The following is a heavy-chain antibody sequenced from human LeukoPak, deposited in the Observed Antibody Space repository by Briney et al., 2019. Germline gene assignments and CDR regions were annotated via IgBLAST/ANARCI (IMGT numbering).Heavy chain of an antibody. CDR1: GGTFSSYA. V-gene: IGHV1-69*13. J-gene: IGHJ5*02. D-gene: IGHD5-18*01. CDR3: ARDPVPSPGYSYGQFDP. CDR2: IIPIFGTA. Sequence: ASVKVSCKASGGTFSSYAFSWVRQAPGQGLEWMGGIIPIFGTANYAQKFQGRVTITADESTSTAYMELSSLRSEDTAVYYCARDPVPSPGYSYGQFDPWGQGTLVTVSS.